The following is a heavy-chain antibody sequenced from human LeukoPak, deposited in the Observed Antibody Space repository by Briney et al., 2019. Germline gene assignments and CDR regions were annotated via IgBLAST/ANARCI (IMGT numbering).Heavy chain of an antibody. Sequence: PGGSLRLSCSASGFTFSSYAMHWVRQAPGKGLEYVSAISSNGGSTYYADSVKGRFTISRDNSKNTLYLQMSSLRAEDTAVYYCVKDSNAWYGSGSYSPFGDVWGQGTTVTVSS. V-gene: IGHV3-64D*06. D-gene: IGHD3-10*01. CDR2: ISSNGGST. CDR1: GFTFSSYA. CDR3: VKDSNAWYGSGSYSPFGDV. J-gene: IGHJ6*02.